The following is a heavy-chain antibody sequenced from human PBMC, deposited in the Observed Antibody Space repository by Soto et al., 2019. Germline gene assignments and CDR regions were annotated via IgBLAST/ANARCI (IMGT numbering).Heavy chain of an antibody. J-gene: IGHJ3*02. CDR3: AREGAVAGTAVRALDI. Sequence: ASVKVSCKASGGTFSSYYMHWVRQAPGQGLEWMGIINPSGGRTTYAQKFQGRVTMTRDTSTSTVYMEMSSLRSEDTAVYYCAREGAVAGTAVRALDIWGQRTMVTVSS. V-gene: IGHV1-46*01. CDR2: INPSGGRT. CDR1: GGTFSSYY. D-gene: IGHD6-19*01.